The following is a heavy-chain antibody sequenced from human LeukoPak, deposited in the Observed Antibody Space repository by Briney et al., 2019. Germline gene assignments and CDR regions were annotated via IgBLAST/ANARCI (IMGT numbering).Heavy chain of an antibody. D-gene: IGHD3-9*01. J-gene: IGHJ3*02. CDR2: INPSGGST. CDR3: ARCYDNFDVALDI. Sequence: ASVKVSCKASGYTFTSYGISWVRQAPGQGLEWMGIINPSGGSTSYEQKFQGRVTMTRDTSTRTVYMELSSLRSEDTAVYYCARCYDNFDVALDIWSQGTMVTVSS. CDR1: GYTFTSYG. V-gene: IGHV1-46*01.